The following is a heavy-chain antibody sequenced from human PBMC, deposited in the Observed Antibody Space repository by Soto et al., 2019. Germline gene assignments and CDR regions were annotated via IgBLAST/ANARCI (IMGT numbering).Heavy chain of an antibody. Sequence: SETLSLTSTVSGGSISSCYWSWIRHTPRKGVVCIGYIYYWGRPNYNTSLKSLITISIDTSKDQFSLYLTSMTATNTAVTYCARELVVPAATWFDPWVHGTLVTVS. CDR2: IYYWGRP. J-gene: IGHJ5*02. V-gene: IGHV4-59*01. D-gene: IGHD2-2*01. CDR1: GGSISSCY. CDR3: ARELVVPAATWFDP.